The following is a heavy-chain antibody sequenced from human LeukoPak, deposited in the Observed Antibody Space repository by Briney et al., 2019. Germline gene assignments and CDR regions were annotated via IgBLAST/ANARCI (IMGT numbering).Heavy chain of an antibody. CDR2: ISSSSDPI. CDR1: GFTFNGYS. D-gene: IGHD7-27*01. J-gene: IGHJ4*02. V-gene: IGHV3-48*01. CDR3: AREVVGMDY. Sequence: GGSLRLSCAASGFTFNGYSMNCVRQAPGKGLEWVSYISSSSDPIYYADSVKGRFTISRDNAKNSLYLEMNSLRAEDTAVYYCAREVVGMDYWGQGTLVTVSS.